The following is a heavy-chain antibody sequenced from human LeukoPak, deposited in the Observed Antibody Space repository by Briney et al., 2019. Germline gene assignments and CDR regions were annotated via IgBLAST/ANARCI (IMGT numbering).Heavy chain of an antibody. CDR1: GFTFSSYW. CDR3: VSDTVLGY. Sequence: GGSLRLSCAASGFTFSSYWMHWVRQAPGKGLLWVSRIKTDGSTTFYADSVKGRFTISRDNAKNTLYLQMNSLRVEDTAVYYCVSDTVLGYWGQGTLVTVSS. D-gene: IGHD5-18*01. V-gene: IGHV3-74*01. CDR2: IKTDGSTT. J-gene: IGHJ4*02.